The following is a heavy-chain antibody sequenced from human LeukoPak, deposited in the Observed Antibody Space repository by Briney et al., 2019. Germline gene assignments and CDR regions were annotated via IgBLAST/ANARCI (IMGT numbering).Heavy chain of an antibody. CDR3: ARGAYYYED. CDR2: ISSSSSTI. Sequence: GGSLRLSCAASGFTFSNYDIHWVRQAPGKGLEWVSYISSSSSTIYYADSVKGRFTISRDNAKNSLYLQMNSLRAEDTAVYYCARGAYYYEDWGQGTLVTVSS. V-gene: IGHV3-48*01. D-gene: IGHD3-22*01. J-gene: IGHJ4*02. CDR1: GFTFSNYD.